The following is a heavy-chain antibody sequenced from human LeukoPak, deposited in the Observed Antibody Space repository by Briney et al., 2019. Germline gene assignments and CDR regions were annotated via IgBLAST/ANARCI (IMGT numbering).Heavy chain of an antibody. J-gene: IGHJ4*02. V-gene: IGHV1-3*01. CDR3: ARALEKDYYGSGSYYPDY. CDR1: GYTFTSYA. Sequence: RASVKVSCKASGYTFTSYAMHWVRQAPGQRLEWMGWINAGNGNTKYSQKFQGRVTITRDTSASTAYMELSSLRSEDTAVYYCARALEKDYYGSGSYYPDYWGQGTLVTVSS. D-gene: IGHD3-10*01. CDR2: INAGNGNT.